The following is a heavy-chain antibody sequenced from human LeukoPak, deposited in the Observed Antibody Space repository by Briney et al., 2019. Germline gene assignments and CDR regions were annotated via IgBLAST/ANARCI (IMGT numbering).Heavy chain of an antibody. D-gene: IGHD2-15*01. V-gene: IGHV1-2*06. CDR2: INPNSGGT. CDR1: GYTFTGYY. Sequence: ASVKVSCKASGYTFTGYYMHWVRQAAGQGLEWMGRINPNSGGTNYAQKFQGRVTMTRDTSISTAYMELSRLRSDDTAVYYCARERAGLPIDYWGQGTLVTVSS. CDR3: ARERAGLPIDY. J-gene: IGHJ4*02.